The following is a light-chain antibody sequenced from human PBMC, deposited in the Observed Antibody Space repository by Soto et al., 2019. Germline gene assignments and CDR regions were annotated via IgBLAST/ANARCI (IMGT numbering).Light chain of an antibody. V-gene: IGKV3-11*01. J-gene: IGKJ1*01. CDR3: HQRQSWPRT. Sequence: EIVLTQSPATLSSFPGDRVTLSCRASQYINTSLAWYQHRPGQAPRLLIYQTSIRAAGIPARFSARGSGTDFTLTISDVQPEDFALYYCHQRQSWPRTFGQGTRWIS. CDR1: QYINTS. CDR2: QTS.